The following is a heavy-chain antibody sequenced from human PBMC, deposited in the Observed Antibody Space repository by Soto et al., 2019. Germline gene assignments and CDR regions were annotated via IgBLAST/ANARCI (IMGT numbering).Heavy chain of an antibody. Sequence: SETLSLTCTVSGGSVYNSDYYWGWVRQPPGKGLEWIGSIYYSGSTHYNPSLKSQVTISVDTSKNQFSLKLSSVTAADTAVYYCVRVLKSIGWDNDVFDLWGQGTMVTVSS. D-gene: IGHD6-19*01. CDR3: VRVLKSIGWDNDVFDL. CDR1: GGSVYNSDYY. CDR2: IYYSGST. V-gene: IGHV4-39*01. J-gene: IGHJ3*01.